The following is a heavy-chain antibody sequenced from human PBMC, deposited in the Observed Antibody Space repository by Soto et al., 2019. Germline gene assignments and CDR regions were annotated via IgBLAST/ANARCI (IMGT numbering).Heavy chain of an antibody. CDR2: IYYSGST. J-gene: IGHJ3*02. Sequence: SDTLXLTCTVSGGSISSFYYYWSWIRQPPGKGLEWIGYIYYSGSTYYNPSLKSRVTISVDTSKNQFSLKLSSVTAADTAVYYCARGDYGKDAFDIWGQGTMVTVSS. CDR3: ARGDYGKDAFDI. CDR1: GGSISSFYYY. V-gene: IGHV4-30-4*02. D-gene: IGHD3-10*01.